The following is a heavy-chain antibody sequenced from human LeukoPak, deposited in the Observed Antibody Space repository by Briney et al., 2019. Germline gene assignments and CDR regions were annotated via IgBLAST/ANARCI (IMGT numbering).Heavy chain of an antibody. D-gene: IGHD1-7*01. CDR3: ARGPKLTGATMDV. V-gene: IGHV1-69*05. CDR1: GGTFSSYA. J-gene: IGHJ6*03. Sequence: ASVKLSCKASGGTFSSYAISWVRQAPGQGLEWMGGTIPIFGTANYAQKFQGRVTITTDESASTAYMELSSLRSEDTAVYYCARGPKLTGATMDVWGKGTTVTVSS. CDR2: TIPIFGTA.